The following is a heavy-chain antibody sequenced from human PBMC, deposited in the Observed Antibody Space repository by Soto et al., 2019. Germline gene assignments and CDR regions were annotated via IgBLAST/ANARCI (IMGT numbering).Heavy chain of an antibody. D-gene: IGHD4-17*01. CDR2: IWYDGSNK. CDR1: GFTFSSYG. Sequence: GGALRLSWAASGFTFSSYGMHGGRQAPGKGLGWVAVIWYDGSNKYYADSVKGRFTISRDNSKNTLYLQMNSLRAEDTAVYYCARDLDPVNYGDYGIPIDYWGQGTLVTVS. CDR3: ARDLDPVNYGDYGIPIDY. J-gene: IGHJ4*02. V-gene: IGHV3-33*01.